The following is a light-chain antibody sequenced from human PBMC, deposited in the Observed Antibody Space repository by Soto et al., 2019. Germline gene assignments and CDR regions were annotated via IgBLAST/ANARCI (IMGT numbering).Light chain of an antibody. CDR3: CSFAGSYTSYV. Sequence: QSVLTQPRSVSGSPEQSVTISCTGTTSDVGSFNYVSWYQHHPGKAPKLIIYDVSKRPSGVPDRFSGSKSRSAASLTISGLQAEDEADYYCCSFAGSYTSYVFGTGTTV. V-gene: IGLV2-11*01. CDR2: DVS. J-gene: IGLJ1*01. CDR1: TSDVGSFNY.